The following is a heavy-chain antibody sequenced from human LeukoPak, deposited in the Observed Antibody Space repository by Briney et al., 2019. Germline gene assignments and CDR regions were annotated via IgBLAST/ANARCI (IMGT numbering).Heavy chain of an antibody. V-gene: IGHV3-48*03. Sequence: GGSLRLSCAASGFSFSSYEMNWVRQAPGRGLEWDSYISSIGTIIYYADSVKGRFTIARDNAKHSLYLQMNSLRVEDTAVYYCARAGIGSPYFFDYWGQGTLVTVSS. CDR2: ISSIGTII. CDR1: GFSFSSYE. J-gene: IGHJ4*02. D-gene: IGHD3-22*01. CDR3: ARAGIGSPYFFDY.